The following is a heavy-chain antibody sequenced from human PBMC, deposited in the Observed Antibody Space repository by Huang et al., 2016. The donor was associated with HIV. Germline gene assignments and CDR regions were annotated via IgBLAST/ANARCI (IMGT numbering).Heavy chain of an antibody. Sequence: QLQLQESGPGLVKPSETLSLTCTVSGGSIRSDNYYWGWIRQPPGKGLEWIGSIYLSGSTYYNPSLKRRVTITGDTSKNHFSLRMRSVTAADTAVYYCARLPGSITMIRGVITDPYWGQGTLVTVSS. D-gene: IGHD3-10*01. CDR3: ARLPGSITMIRGVITDPY. V-gene: IGHV4-39*02. CDR2: IYLSGST. CDR1: GGSIRSDNYY. J-gene: IGHJ4*02.